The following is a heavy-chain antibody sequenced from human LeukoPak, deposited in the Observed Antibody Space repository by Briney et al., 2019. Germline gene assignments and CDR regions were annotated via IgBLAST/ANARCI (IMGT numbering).Heavy chain of an antibody. J-gene: IGHJ4*02. CDR3: AKRPARPKPFDC. Sequence: GGSLRLSCAGSGFTFSSYGMSWVRQAPGMGLEWVSAIDGSGTNTLYADSVKGRFTISRDNSKNTAYLQMNSLRAEDTAIYYCAKRPARPKPFDCWGQGTLVTVSS. CDR2: IDGSGTNT. V-gene: IGHV3-23*01. CDR1: GFTFSSYG. D-gene: IGHD1-14*01.